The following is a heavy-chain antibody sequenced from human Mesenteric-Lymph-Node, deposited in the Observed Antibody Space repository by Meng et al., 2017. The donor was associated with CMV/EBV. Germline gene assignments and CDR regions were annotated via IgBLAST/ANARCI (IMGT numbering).Heavy chain of an antibody. CDR3: AKGGAAVAEDGEYYFDY. CDR2: IYYSGTT. V-gene: IGHV4-59*01. CDR1: CGSISGYY. J-gene: IGHJ4*02. D-gene: IGHD6-13*01. Sequence: SETLSLTCTVSCGSISGYYWSWIRQPPGKGLEWIGYIYYSGTTMYNSSLKSRVTISVDTSKNQFSLNLTSVTAADTAVYYCAKGGAAVAEDGEYYFDYWGQGTLVTVSS.